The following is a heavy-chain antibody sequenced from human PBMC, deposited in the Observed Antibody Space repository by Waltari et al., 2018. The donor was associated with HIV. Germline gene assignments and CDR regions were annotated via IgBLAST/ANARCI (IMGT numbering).Heavy chain of an antibody. CDR2: IYHSGST. CDR1: GYSISSGYY. CDR3: ARAGIAAAGPFDP. D-gene: IGHD6-13*01. V-gene: IGHV4-38-2*01. Sequence: QVQLQESGPGLVKPSETLSLTCAVSGYSISSGYYWGWIRQPPGKGLEWIGSIYHSGSTYDNPSLKSRGTISVDTSKNQFSLKLSSVTAADTAVYYCARAGIAAAGPFDPWGQGTLVTVSS. J-gene: IGHJ5*02.